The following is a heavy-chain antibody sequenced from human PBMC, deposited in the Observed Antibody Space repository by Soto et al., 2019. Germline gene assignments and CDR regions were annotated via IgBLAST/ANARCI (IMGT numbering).Heavy chain of an antibody. CDR1: GGSFNESY. V-gene: IGHV4-34*01. D-gene: IGHD1-26*01. CDR2: VHHSGTS. CDR3: PRIRAQAESAPSGMDD. J-gene: IGHJ6*02. Sequence: SETLSLTCALYGGSFNESYWNWARQTPGKGLEWIGEVHHSGTSNYKPSLKNRVSMSVDASKKQYSLRLIPLSAPGMGFPSSPRIRAQAESAPSGMDDWGQGTTVTLS.